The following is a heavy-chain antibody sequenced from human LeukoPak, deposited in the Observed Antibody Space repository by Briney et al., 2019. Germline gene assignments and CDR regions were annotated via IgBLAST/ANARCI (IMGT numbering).Heavy chain of an antibody. Sequence: AGGSLRLSCVASGFTFSTYAMSWVRQAPGKGLGWVSGINWNGGSTDYADSVKGRFTISRDNAKNSLYLQVNSLRAEDTALYYCARDRGYDFWSGYYGYFDYWGQGTLVTVSS. CDR2: INWNGGST. J-gene: IGHJ4*02. CDR3: ARDRGYDFWSGYYGYFDY. D-gene: IGHD3-3*01. CDR1: GFTFSTYA. V-gene: IGHV3-20*04.